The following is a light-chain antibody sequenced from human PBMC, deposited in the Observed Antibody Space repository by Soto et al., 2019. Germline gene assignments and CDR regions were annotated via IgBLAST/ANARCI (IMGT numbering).Light chain of an antibody. V-gene: IGKV1-39*01. CDR3: QQSYTSPWT. CDR2: VTS. Sequence: DIQITQSPSSLSASVGDTVTITCRASESISKYLSWYQHKPGKAPNLLVYVTSTLQSGVPSRFSGSGSGTNFTLTINTLQPEDFATYYCQQSYTSPWTFGQGTKVDI. J-gene: IGKJ1*01. CDR1: ESISKY.